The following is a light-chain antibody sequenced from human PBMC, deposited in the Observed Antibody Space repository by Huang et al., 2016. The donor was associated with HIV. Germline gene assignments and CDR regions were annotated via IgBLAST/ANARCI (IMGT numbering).Light chain of an antibody. V-gene: IGKV1-39*01. J-gene: IGKJ4*01. Sequence: DIQMTQSPSSLSASVGDRVTITCRASQFIADYLYWYQQKPGKAPKLLIYSSSSLESGVPSRFSGSGSGTDFTLTISSLQPEDFATYSCQQSYGTPLTFGGGTKVEI. CDR3: QQSYGTPLT. CDR2: SSS. CDR1: QFIADY.